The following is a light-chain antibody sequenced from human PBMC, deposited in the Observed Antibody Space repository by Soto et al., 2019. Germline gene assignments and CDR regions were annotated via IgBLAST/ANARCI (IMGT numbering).Light chain of an antibody. CDR2: KIS. CDR3: IQAAPCPWT. Sequence: DIVMTQTPLSSPVTLGQPASISCRSSQSLVHSDGNTYLRCLQQRPGQPPSLLIYKISNRFSGVPERFSGSGARNDFTLQIRRVEPEKVGVYYCIQAAPCPWTFGQGTKVEIK. J-gene: IGKJ1*01. V-gene: IGKV2-24*01. CDR1: QSLVHSDGNTY.